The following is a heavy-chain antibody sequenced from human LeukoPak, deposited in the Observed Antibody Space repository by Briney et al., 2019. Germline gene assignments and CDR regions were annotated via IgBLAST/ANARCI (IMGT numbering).Heavy chain of an antibody. Sequence: GRSLRLSCAASGFTFCSYGMHWVRQAPGKGLEWVAVIWYDGSNKYYADSVKGRFTIYRDNSKNTLYLQMNSLRAEDTAVYYCARGGDYDILTGFDYWGQGTLVTVSS. CDR1: GFTFCSYG. J-gene: IGHJ4*02. CDR3: ARGGDYDILTGFDY. D-gene: IGHD3-9*01. V-gene: IGHV3-33*01. CDR2: IWYDGSNK.